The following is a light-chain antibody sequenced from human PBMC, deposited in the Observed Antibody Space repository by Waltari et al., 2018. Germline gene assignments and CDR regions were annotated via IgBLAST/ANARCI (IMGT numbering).Light chain of an antibody. J-gene: IGKJ1*01. Sequence: DIQITQSPSSVSASVGARVTITCRASQDITRWLAWYQQKPGKAPKLLIYTASSLQSGVPSRFSGGGYGTDFTLTISSLQPEDFATYHCQQGDSFPWTFGQGTKVDMK. V-gene: IGKV1-12*01. CDR1: QDITRW. CDR2: TAS. CDR3: QQGDSFPWT.